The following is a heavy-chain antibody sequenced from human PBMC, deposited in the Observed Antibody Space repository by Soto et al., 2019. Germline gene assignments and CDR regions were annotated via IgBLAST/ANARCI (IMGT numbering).Heavy chain of an antibody. CDR2: IYYSGST. V-gene: IGHV4-39*07. Sequence: SETLSLTCSVSGGSISSSSYYWGWIRQPPGKGLEWIGSIYYSGSTYYNLSLKSRVTISVDKSKNQFSLKLSSVTAADTAVYYCARAYYYGSGSYENYYGMDVWGQGTTVTVSS. D-gene: IGHD3-10*01. J-gene: IGHJ6*02. CDR3: ARAYYYGSGSYENYYGMDV. CDR1: GGSISSSSYY.